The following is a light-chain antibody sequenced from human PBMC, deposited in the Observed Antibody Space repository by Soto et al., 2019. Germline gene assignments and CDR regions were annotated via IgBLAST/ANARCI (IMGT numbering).Light chain of an antibody. Sequence: DIQMTQSPSSVSASVGDRVTITCRASQGFSRWLAWYQQKPGKAPNLLIYDASSLQSGVPSRFSGSGSGTEFPLSISSLLPEDFATYYCHQANSFPFPFGPGTKVDVK. J-gene: IGKJ3*01. CDR3: HQANSFPFP. CDR2: DAS. V-gene: IGKV1-12*01. CDR1: QGFSRW.